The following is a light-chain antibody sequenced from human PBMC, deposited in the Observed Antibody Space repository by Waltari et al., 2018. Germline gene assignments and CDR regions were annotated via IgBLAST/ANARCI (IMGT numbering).Light chain of an antibody. J-gene: IGKJ2*01. CDR1: QGINNY. Sequence: DIQVTQSPSFLSASVGDRVTITCRASQGINNYLAWYQQKPGKAPKLLIYTTSTLQTGVPSRFSGSGSGTEFTPTISSLQPEDFGTYYCQQLNSYPHTFGQGTKLEIK. CDR2: TTS. CDR3: QQLNSYPHT. V-gene: IGKV1-9*01.